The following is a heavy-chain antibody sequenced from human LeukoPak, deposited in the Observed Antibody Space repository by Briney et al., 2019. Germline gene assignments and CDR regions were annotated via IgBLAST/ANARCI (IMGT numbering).Heavy chain of an antibody. V-gene: IGHV4-30-2*01. Sequence: SETLSLTCAVSGGSISSGGYSWSWIRQPPGKGLEWIGYIYHSGSTYYNPSLKSRVTISVDRSKNQFSLKLSSVTAADTAVYYCARGLYYDYVWGGTFDYWGQGTLVTVSS. CDR3: ARGLYYDYVWGGTFDY. J-gene: IGHJ4*02. D-gene: IGHD3-16*01. CDR1: GGSISSGGYS. CDR2: IYHSGST.